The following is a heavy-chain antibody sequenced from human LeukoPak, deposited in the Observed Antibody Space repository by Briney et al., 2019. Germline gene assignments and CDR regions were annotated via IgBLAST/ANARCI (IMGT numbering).Heavy chain of an antibody. CDR1: GFTFSSYS. Sequence: GGSLRLSCAASGFTFSSYSMNWVRQAPGKGLEWVSAISGSGGSTYYADSVKGRFTISRDNSKNTLYLQMNSLRAEDTAVYYCAKVVYSGSYHFDYWGQGTLVTVSS. V-gene: IGHV3-23*01. CDR2: ISGSGGST. CDR3: AKVVYSGSYHFDY. J-gene: IGHJ4*02. D-gene: IGHD1-26*01.